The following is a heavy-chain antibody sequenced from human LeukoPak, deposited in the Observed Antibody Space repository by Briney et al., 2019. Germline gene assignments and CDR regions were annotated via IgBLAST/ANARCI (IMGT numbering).Heavy chain of an antibody. CDR2: IYYSGST. Sequence: PSQTLSLTCTVSGGSISSGGYYWSWIRLHPGKGLEWIGYIYYSGSTYYSPSLKSRVTISVDTSKNQFSLKLSSVTAADTAVYYCARASAAGTHLDYWGQGTLVTVSS. CDR3: ARASAAGTHLDY. J-gene: IGHJ4*02. D-gene: IGHD6-13*01. V-gene: IGHV4-31*03. CDR1: GGSISSGGYY.